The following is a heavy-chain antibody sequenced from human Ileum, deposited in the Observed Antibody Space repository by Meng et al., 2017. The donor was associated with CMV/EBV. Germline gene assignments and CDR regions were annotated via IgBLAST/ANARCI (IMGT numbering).Heavy chain of an antibody. J-gene: IGHJ4*02. CDR1: GGSFSGYY. Sequence: SETLSLTCAVYGGSFSGYYWSWIRQPPGKGLEWIGYIYYSGSTNYNPSLKSRVTISVDTSKNQFSLKLSSVTAADTAVYYCARESAAGTILDYWGQGTLVTVSS. D-gene: IGHD6-13*01. CDR2: IYYSGST. CDR3: ARESAAGTILDY. V-gene: IGHV4-59*01.